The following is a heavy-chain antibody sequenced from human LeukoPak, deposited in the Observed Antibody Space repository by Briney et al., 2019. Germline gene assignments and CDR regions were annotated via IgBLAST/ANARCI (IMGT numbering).Heavy chain of an antibody. CDR2: ISYDGSNK. CDR1: GFTFSSYG. Sequence: GGSLRLPCAASGFTFSSYGMHWVRQAPGKGLEWVAVISYDGSNKYYADSVKGRFTISRDNSKNTLYLQMNSLRAEDTAVYYCAKDHGYDSSGYTDYWGQGTLVTVSS. J-gene: IGHJ4*02. CDR3: AKDHGYDSSGYTDY. V-gene: IGHV3-30*18. D-gene: IGHD3-22*01.